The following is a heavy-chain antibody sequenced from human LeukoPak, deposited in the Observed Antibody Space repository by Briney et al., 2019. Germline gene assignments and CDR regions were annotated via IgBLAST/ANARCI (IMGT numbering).Heavy chain of an antibody. CDR2: IYYSGST. D-gene: IGHD3-3*01. J-gene: IGHJ5*02. CDR1: GGSISSSSYY. Sequence: SETLSLTCTVSGGSISSSSYYWGWIRQPPGKGLEWIGNIYYSGSTYYNPSLKSRVTISVDTSKNQFSLKLSSVTAADTAVYYCASRRGLRFLEWLGNWFDPWGQGTLVTVSS. CDR3: ASRRGLRFLEWLGNWFDP. V-gene: IGHV4-39*01.